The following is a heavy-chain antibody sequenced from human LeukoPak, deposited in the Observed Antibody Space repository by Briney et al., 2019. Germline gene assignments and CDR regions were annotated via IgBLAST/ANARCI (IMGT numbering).Heavy chain of an antibody. Sequence: ASVKVSCKASGYTFTGYYMHWVRQAPGQGLEWMGWIGPNSGGTNYAQKFQGRVTMTRDTSISTAYMELSRLRSDDTAVYYCARDLGYCSSTSCDLNWFDPWGQGTLVTVSS. CDR2: IGPNSGGT. CDR1: GYTFTGYY. V-gene: IGHV1-2*02. CDR3: ARDLGYCSSTSCDLNWFDP. D-gene: IGHD2-2*01. J-gene: IGHJ5*02.